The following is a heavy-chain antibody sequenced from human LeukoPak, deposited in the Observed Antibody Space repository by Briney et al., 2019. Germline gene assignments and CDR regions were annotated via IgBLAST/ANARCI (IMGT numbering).Heavy chain of an antibody. V-gene: IGHV1-2*06. CDR1: GYTFTGYY. CDR3: ARAVSSSPAGHHDY. Sequence: ASVKVSCKASGYTFTGYYMHWVRQPPGQGLEWMGRINPNSGGTNYAQKFQGRVTMTRDTSISTAYVELIRLRSDDTAVYYCARAVSSSPAGHHDYWGQGTLVTVSS. D-gene: IGHD6-6*01. J-gene: IGHJ4*02. CDR2: INPNSGGT.